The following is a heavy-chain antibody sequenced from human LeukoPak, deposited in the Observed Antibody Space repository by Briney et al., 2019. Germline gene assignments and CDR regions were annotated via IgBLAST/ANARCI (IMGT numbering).Heavy chain of an antibody. D-gene: IGHD1-26*01. CDR2: IIPILGVA. J-gene: IGHJ4*02. Sequence: SVKVSCKASGGTFSSYAISWVRQAPGQGLEWMGRIIPILGVANYAQKFQGRVTITADKSTSTAYMELSSLRSEDTAVYYCARDDSGSYYLYYWGQGTLVTVSS. CDR1: GGTFSSYA. V-gene: IGHV1-69*04. CDR3: ARDDSGSYYLYY.